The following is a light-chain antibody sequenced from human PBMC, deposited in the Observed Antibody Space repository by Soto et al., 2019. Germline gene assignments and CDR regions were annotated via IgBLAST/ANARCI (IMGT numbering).Light chain of an antibody. CDR2: GAS. CDR1: QSVSSN. CDR3: QQYNNLLWP. Sequence: EIVMTQSPATLSVSPGERATLSCRASQSVSSNLAWYQQKPGQAPRLLIYGASTRATGIPARFSGSGSGTEFTLTISSLQSEDFAVYYCQQYNNLLWPFGQGTKVEIK. J-gene: IGKJ1*01. V-gene: IGKV3-15*01.